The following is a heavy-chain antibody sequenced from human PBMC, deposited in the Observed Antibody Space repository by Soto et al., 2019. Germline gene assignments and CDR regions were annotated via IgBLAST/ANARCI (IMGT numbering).Heavy chain of an antibody. V-gene: IGHV3-23*01. D-gene: IGHD6-25*01. J-gene: IGHJ5*02. Sequence: EGQLLESGGGLIQPGGSLSLSCAASGFTFSGYAMAWVRQAPGKGLEWVSGISDSGVTTHYADSVKGRFTSSRDNFQNTLFLPMKSLRVADTAVYFCAKDARRSGIVGQWVAWGQGTLVTVSS. CDR1: GFTFSGYA. CDR3: AKDARRSGIVGQWVA. CDR2: ISDSGVTT.